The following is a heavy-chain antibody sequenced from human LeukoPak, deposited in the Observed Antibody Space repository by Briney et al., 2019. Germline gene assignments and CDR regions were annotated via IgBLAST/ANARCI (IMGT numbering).Heavy chain of an antibody. CDR2: IYTSGST. V-gene: IGHV4-4*07. D-gene: IGHD6-13*01. CDR1: GGSISIYY. J-gene: IGHJ4*02. Sequence: PSETLSLTCTVSGGSISIYYWSWIRQPAGKGLEWIGRIYTSGSTNYNPSLKSRVTMSVDTSKNQFSLKLSSVTAADTAVYYCARDSLSSSWYGNLFDYWGQGTLVTVSS. CDR3: ARDSLSSSWYGNLFDY.